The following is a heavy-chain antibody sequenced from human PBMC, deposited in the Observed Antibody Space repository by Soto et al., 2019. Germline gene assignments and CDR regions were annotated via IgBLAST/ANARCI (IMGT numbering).Heavy chain of an antibody. CDR1: GYTFTSYA. CDR2: INAGNGNT. J-gene: IGHJ3*02. D-gene: IGHD2-2*02. V-gene: IGHV1-3*01. CDR3: ARVGQKPYLDAFDI. Sequence: ASVKVSCKASGYTFTSYAMHWVRQAPGQRLEWMGWINAGNGNTKYSQKLQGRVTMTTDTSTSTAYMELRSLRSDDTAVYYCARVGQKPYLDAFDIWGQGTMVTVSS.